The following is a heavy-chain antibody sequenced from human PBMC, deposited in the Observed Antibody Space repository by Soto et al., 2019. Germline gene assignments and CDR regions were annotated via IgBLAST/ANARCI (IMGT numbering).Heavy chain of an antibody. J-gene: IGHJ5*02. CDR1: GGSFSGYY. Sequence: QVQLQQWGAGLLKPSETLSLTCAVYGGSFSGYYWSWLRQPPGKGLEWIGEINHSGSTNYNPSLKSRVNRSVDTSKNQCTLKRSSVTAADTAVYYCARGVKQWLVPKGGFDPWGQGTLVTFSS. D-gene: IGHD6-19*01. V-gene: IGHV4-34*01. CDR3: ARGVKQWLVPKGGFDP. CDR2: INHSGST.